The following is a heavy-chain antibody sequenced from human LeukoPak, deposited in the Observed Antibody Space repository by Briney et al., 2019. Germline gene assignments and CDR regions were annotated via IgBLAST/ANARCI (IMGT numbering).Heavy chain of an antibody. V-gene: IGHV4-34*01. Sequence: SETLSLTCAVYGGSFSGYYWSWIRQPPGKGLEWIGEINHSGSTNYNPSLKSRVTISVDTSKNQFSLKLSSVTAADTAVYYCASLVARFDPWGQGTLVTVSS. CDR1: GGSFSGYY. CDR3: ASLVARFDP. J-gene: IGHJ5*02. CDR2: INHSGST. D-gene: IGHD2-15*01.